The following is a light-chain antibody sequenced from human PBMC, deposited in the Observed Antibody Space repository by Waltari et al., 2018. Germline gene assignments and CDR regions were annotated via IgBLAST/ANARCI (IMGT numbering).Light chain of an antibody. Sequence: QLVLTQSPSASASLGASAKLTCTLSSGHSTNVIAWLQKRPEKGPRYLMKVNSDGSHNKWDEIPVRFSGSSSGAERYLTISSLQSEDEADYYCQTGGHGTWVFGGGTKLTVL. CDR2: VNSDGSH. CDR1: SGHSTNV. V-gene: IGLV4-69*01. CDR3: QTGGHGTWV. J-gene: IGLJ3*02.